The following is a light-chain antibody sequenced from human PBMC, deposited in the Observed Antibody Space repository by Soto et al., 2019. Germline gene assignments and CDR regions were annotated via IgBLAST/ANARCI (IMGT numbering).Light chain of an antibody. CDR1: QSVSTN. CDR2: SAS. V-gene: IGKV3-15*01. Sequence: EIVMTQSPATLSLSPGERATFSCRASQSVSTNLAWYQQKPGQAPRLLIYSASTRATGIPARLSGSGSGTEFTLTISSLQSEDFSVYYCQQYKNLPPLTFGGGTKVEI. J-gene: IGKJ4*01. CDR3: QQYKNLPPLT.